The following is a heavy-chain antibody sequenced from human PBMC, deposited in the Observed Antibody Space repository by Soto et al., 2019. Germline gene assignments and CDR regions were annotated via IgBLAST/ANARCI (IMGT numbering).Heavy chain of an antibody. J-gene: IGHJ5*02. CDR1: GFTFSSYA. V-gene: IGHV3-23*01. D-gene: IGHD4-17*01. Sequence: GGSLRLSCAASGFTFSSYAMSWVRQAPGKGLEWVSAISGSGGSSTYYADSVKGRFTISRDNSKNTLYLQMNSLRAEDTAVYYCAKDSGDYVYSDWFDPWGQGTLVTVYS. CDR3: AKDSGDYVYSDWFDP. CDR2: ISGSGGSST.